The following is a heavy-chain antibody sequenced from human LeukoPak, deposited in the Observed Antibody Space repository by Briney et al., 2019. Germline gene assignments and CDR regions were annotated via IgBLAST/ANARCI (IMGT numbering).Heavy chain of an antibody. Sequence: GGSLRLSCAASGFTFNDYGRSWVRQAPGKGLEGFSGFNWNGGSTGYADSVKGRFTISRDNAKNSLYLQMNSLRAEDTALYYCARVGSSSWSNYMDVWGKGTTVTVSS. J-gene: IGHJ6*03. CDR1: GFTFNDYG. V-gene: IGHV3-20*04. D-gene: IGHD6-13*01. CDR2: FNWNGGST. CDR3: ARVGSSSWSNYMDV.